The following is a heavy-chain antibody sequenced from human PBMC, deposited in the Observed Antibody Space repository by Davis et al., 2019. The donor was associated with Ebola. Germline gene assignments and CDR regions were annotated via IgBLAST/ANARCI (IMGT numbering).Heavy chain of an antibody. CDR3: AREIYGDYVGVTRLGYYYYGMDV. J-gene: IGHJ6*04. CDR2: TYYRSKWYN. CDR1: GDSVSSNSAA. D-gene: IGHD4-17*01. Sequence: MPSETLSLTCAISGDSVSSNSAAWNWIRQSPSRGLEWLGRTYYRSKWYNDYAVSVKSRITINPDTSKNQFSLQLNSVTPEDTAVYYCAREIYGDYVGVTRLGYYYYGMDVWGKGTTVTVSS. V-gene: IGHV6-1*01.